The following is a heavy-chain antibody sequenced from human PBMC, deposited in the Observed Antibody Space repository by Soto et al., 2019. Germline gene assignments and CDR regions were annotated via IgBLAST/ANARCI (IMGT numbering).Heavy chain of an antibody. CDR2: VYYSGAT. D-gene: IGHD2-21*01. CDR3: ARGNDWKSSTFDI. V-gene: IGHV4-59*11. J-gene: IGHJ3*02. Sequence: QVQLQESGPGLVKPSETLSLTCTVAGGSLTDHYWNWFRQSPGRGLQWIGYVYYSGATSYNPSLTSRVTMTVDTSTHQFSLKLRSVTAADTAVYFCARGNDWKSSTFDIWGQGTMVSVSS. CDR1: GGSLTDHY.